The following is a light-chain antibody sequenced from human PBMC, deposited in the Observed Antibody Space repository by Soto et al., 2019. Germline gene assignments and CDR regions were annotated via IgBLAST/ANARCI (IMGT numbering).Light chain of an antibody. CDR1: QSVSSY. V-gene: IGKV3-11*01. J-gene: IGKJ1*01. CDR3: QQRNNWPPT. Sequence: EIVLTQSPATLSLSPGERATLSCRASQSVSSYLAWYQQKPGQAPRLLIYDASNRAAGIRARVSGSGSGTDSTLTISSLEPEDFAVDYDQQRNNWPPTFGQGTKVEIK. CDR2: DAS.